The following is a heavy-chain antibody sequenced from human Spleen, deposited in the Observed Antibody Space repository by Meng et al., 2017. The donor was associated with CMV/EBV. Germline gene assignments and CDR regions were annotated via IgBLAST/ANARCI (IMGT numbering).Heavy chain of an antibody. CDR3: ARDPGYYNSRYRDY. J-gene: IGHJ4*02. D-gene: IGHD3-10*01. V-gene: IGHV3-21*01. CDR2: ISSSSTYI. Sequence: GGSLRLSCVTSRFTFSNYWMTWVRQAPGKGLEWVSCISSSSTYIYYADSLKGRLTISRDNAKNSLYLQINNLRAEDTAVYYCARDPGYYNSRYRDYWGQGTLVTVSS. CDR1: RFTFSNYW.